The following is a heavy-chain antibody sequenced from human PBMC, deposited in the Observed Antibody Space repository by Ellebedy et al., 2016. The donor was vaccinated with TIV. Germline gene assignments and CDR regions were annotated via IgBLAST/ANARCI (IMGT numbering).Heavy chain of an antibody. CDR1: GGSISSSSYY. D-gene: IGHD4-11*01. J-gene: IGHJ4*02. CDR2: IYYSGST. CDR3: ATVNYSQIDY. Sequence: SETLSLTCTVSGGSISSSSYYWGWIRQPPGKGLEWIGSIYYSGSTYYNPSLKSRVTISVDTSKNQFSLKLSSVTAADTAVYYCATVNYSQIDYWGQGTLVTVSS. V-gene: IGHV4-39*01.